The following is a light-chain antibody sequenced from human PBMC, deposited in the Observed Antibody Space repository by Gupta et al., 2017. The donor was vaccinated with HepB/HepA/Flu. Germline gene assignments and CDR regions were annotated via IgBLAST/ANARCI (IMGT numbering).Light chain of an antibody. CDR3: QQSYRTPWT. CDR2: AAS. Sequence: DIQMTQSPSSLSASVGDRVTITCRASQSISSYLNWYQQKPGKAPKLLIYAASSLQSGVPSRFSGRGSGTDFTLTISSLKTEDFATYYCQQSYRTPWTFGQGTKVEIK. V-gene: IGKV1-39*01. J-gene: IGKJ1*01. CDR1: QSISSY.